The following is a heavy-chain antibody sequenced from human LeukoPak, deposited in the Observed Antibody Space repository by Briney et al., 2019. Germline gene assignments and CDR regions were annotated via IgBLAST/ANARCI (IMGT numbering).Heavy chain of an antibody. J-gene: IGHJ4*02. CDR2: ISWNSGSI. CDR3: ARGSGSYSTYFDF. D-gene: IGHD1-26*01. Sequence: GRSLRLSCAASGFTFDDYAMHWVRQAPGKGLEWVSGISWNSGSIGYADSVKGRFTISRDNANNSLYLQMNSLRGEDTALYYCARGSGSYSTYFDFWGQGTLVTVSS. CDR1: GFTFDDYA. V-gene: IGHV3-9*01.